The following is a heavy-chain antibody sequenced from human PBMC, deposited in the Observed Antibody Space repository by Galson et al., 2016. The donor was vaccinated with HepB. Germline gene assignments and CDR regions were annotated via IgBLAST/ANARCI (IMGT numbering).Heavy chain of an antibody. CDR3: AGHFDGVDV. CDR1: GASISRYH. D-gene: IGHD3-3*02. J-gene: IGHJ6*02. Sequence: LSLTCSMTGASISRYHWSWVRQPPGEGLEWIGYISNTGSTNYNPFLKSRVTISLDTSKNHFSLNLNSVNAADTAVYYCAGHFDGVDVCGLGTTVTVSS. V-gene: IGHV4-59*01. CDR2: ISNTGST.